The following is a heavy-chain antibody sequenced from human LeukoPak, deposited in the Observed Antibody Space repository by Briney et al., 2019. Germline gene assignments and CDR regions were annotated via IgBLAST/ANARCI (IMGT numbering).Heavy chain of an antibody. D-gene: IGHD2-21*02. CDR3: TSWGDTTAEYFQR. V-gene: IGHV3-7*01. CDR1: GFTFSTFW. Sequence: GGSLRLSCVPSGFTFSTFWMNWVRQAPGKGLEWVANINPDGSRERSVDSVKGRFTISRDNAQNSMYLQMNSLRVEDTAVYYCTSWGDTTAEYFQRWGQGTLVTVSS. J-gene: IGHJ1*01. CDR2: INPDGSRE.